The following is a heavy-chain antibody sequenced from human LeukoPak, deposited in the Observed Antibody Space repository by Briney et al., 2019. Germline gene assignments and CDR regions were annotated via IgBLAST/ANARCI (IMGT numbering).Heavy chain of an antibody. Sequence: GRSLRLSCAASGFTFSTYAMHWVRQAPGKGLEWVAVIWYDGNNKYYADSVKVRFTISRDNSKNALYLQMNSLRDEDTAVYYCARGSSSVTLPGDWGQGTLVTVSS. CDR1: GFTFSTYA. V-gene: IGHV3-33*01. J-gene: IGHJ4*02. D-gene: IGHD2-2*01. CDR3: ARGSSSVTLPGD. CDR2: IWYDGNNK.